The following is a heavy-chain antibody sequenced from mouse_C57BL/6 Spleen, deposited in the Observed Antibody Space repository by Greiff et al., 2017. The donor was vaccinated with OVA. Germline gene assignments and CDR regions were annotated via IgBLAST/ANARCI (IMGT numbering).Heavy chain of an antibody. Sequence: DVMLVESGGGLVKPGGSLKLSCAASGFTFSDYGMHWVRQAPEKGLEWVAYISSGSSTIYYADTVKGRFTISRDNAKNTLFLQMTSLRSEDTAMYYCARDDYDRGYAMDYWGQGTSVTVSS. V-gene: IGHV5-17*01. J-gene: IGHJ4*01. CDR2: ISSGSSTI. D-gene: IGHD2-4*01. CDR1: GFTFSDYG. CDR3: ARDDYDRGYAMDY.